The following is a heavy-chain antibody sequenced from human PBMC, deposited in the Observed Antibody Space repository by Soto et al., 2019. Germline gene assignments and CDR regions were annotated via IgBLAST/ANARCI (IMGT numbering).Heavy chain of an antibody. D-gene: IGHD3-3*01. CDR1: GGTFSSYA. Sequence: SVKVSCKASGGTFSSYAISWVRQAPGQGLEWMGGIIPIFGTANYAQKFQGRVTITADESTSTAYMELSSLRSEDTAVYYCASKGLDYDFRSGYYTEASDVWG. CDR3: ASKGLDYDFRSGYYTEASDV. J-gene: IGHJ6*02. CDR2: IIPIFGTA. V-gene: IGHV1-69*13.